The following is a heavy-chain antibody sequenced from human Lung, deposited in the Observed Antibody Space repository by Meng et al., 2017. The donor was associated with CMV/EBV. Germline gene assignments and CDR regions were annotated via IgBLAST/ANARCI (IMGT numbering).Heavy chain of an antibody. CDR3: ARGSVQCWKAEPTSQSFDV. D-gene: IGHD1-14*01. J-gene: IGHJ3*01. Sequence: GGSLRLXCEASGFIFGHYWMTWVRQAPGKGLEWVANIKQDGSETYYVDSLKGRLTITRDNAKNSLHLHLNSLRVEDTAVYYCARGSVQCWKAEPTSQSFDVXGQGXLVTVSS. CDR1: GFIFGHYW. V-gene: IGHV3-7*01. CDR2: IKQDGSET.